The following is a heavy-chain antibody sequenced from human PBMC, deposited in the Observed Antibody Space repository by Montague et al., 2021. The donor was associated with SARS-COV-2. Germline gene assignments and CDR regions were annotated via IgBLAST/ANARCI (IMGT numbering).Heavy chain of an antibody. V-gene: IGHV3-33*01. Sequence: SLRLSCAASGLTFSKYGFHWVRQPPGKGLEWVAVIWNDGSKTYYADSVRGRFTISRDNSKNTVSLQMNSLTADDTAMYYCVSAGSTFDYWGQGTLVSVSS. CDR1: GLTFSKYG. J-gene: IGHJ4*02. CDR2: IWNDGSKT. CDR3: VSAGSTFDY. D-gene: IGHD1-7*01.